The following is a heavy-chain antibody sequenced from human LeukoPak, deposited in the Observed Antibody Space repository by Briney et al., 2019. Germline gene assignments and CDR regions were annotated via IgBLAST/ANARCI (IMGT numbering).Heavy chain of an antibody. V-gene: IGHV3-21*01. D-gene: IGHD3-22*01. CDR1: GFTFSSYS. Sequence: PGGSLRLSCAASGFTFSSYSMNWVRQAPGKGLEWVSSISSSSSYIYYADSVKGRFTISRDNAKNSLYLQMNSLRAGDTAVYYCARVWPTYYYDSSGRDAFDIWGQGTMVTVSS. CDR3: ARVWPTYYYDSSGRDAFDI. CDR2: ISSSSSYI. J-gene: IGHJ3*02.